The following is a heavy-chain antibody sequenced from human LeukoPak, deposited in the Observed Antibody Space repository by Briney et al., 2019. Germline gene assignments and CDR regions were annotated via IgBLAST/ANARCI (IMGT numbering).Heavy chain of an antibody. CDR1: GSYISSYY. Sequence: PSETLSLTCTVSGSYISSYYWSWIRQPAGKGLEWIGRILTSGSTNYNPSHKSRVTMSVDTSKNQFSLKLSSVTAADMAVYYCAATVAGSKHFDYWGQGSLVTVSS. CDR3: AATVAGSKHFDY. J-gene: IGHJ4*02. V-gene: IGHV4-4*07. D-gene: IGHD6-19*01. CDR2: ILTSGST.